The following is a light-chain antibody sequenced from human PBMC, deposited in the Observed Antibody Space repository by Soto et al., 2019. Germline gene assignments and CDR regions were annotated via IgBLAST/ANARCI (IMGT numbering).Light chain of an antibody. Sequence: DIGLTQSPATLSLSPGERTTLSCRANQSVGTYLNWYQQKSGQAPRLLIFDASNRAAGIPARFSGSGSGTDFTLTISSLDPEVFAVYFCQQRRLWLTFGGGTKVE. CDR2: DAS. J-gene: IGKJ4*01. V-gene: IGKV3-11*01. CDR3: QQRRLWLT. CDR1: QSVGTY.